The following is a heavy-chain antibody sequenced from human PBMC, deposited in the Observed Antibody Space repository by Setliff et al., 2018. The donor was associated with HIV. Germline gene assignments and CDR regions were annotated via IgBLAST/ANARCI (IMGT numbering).Heavy chain of an antibody. V-gene: IGHV4-34*01. CDR3: ARVATGFIAY. J-gene: IGHJ4*02. CDR2: INHSGNT. Sequence: PSETLSLTCAVYGGPFSGYYWTWIRQPPEKGLEWHGEGRGLEWIGEINHSGNTNYNPSLESRVTISMDTSKNQFSLNLTSVTGADTAVYYCARVATGFIAYWGQGMLVTVSS. D-gene: IGHD1-1*01. CDR1: GGPFSGYY.